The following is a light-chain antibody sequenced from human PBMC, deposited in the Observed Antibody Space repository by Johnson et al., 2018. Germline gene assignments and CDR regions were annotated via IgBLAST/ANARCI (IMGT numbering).Light chain of an antibody. CDR1: SSNIGNNY. Sequence: QSVLTQPPSVSAAPGQKVTISCSGSSSNIGNNYVSWYQQLPGTAPKLLIYENNKRPSGIPDLFSGSKSGTSATLGITGLQTGDEADYYCGTWDSSLIAGNVFGTGNKATVL. CDR2: ENN. J-gene: IGLJ1*01. V-gene: IGLV1-51*02. CDR3: GTWDSSLIAGNV.